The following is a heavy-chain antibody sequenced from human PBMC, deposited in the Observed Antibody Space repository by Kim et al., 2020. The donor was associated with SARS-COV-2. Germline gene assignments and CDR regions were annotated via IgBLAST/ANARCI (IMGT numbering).Heavy chain of an antibody. CDR3: AKPSVSAGGY. V-gene: IGHV3-23*01. J-gene: IGHJ4*02. Sequence: GGSLRLSCAASGFTFTNYGFAWVRQAPGKRLEWVSTISEGVETTYYADSVKGRFTISRDNSKSTVFLQMNSLRAEDTAVYYCAKPSVSAGGYWGQGILV. D-gene: IGHD6-19*01. CDR1: GFTFTNYG. CDR2: ISEGVETT.